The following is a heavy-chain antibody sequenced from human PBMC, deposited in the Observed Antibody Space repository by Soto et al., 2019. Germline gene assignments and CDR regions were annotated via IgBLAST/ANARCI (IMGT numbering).Heavy chain of an antibody. CDR2: ISAYNGNT. D-gene: IGHD2-15*01. J-gene: IGHJ4*02. V-gene: IGHV1-18*01. CDR3: ARGPPVVVAATPSYFDY. CDR1: GYTFTSYG. Sequence: KPSASVKVSCKASGYTFTSYGISWVRQAPGHGLEWMGWISAYNGNTNYAQKLQGRVTMTTDTSTSTAYMELRSLRSDDTAVYYCARGPPVVVAATPSYFDYWGQGTLVTVSS.